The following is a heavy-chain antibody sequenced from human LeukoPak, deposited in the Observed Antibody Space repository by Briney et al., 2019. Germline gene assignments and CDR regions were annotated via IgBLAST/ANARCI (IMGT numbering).Heavy chain of an antibody. V-gene: IGHV1-18*01. J-gene: IGHJ4*02. Sequence: GASVKVSCKASGYSFISYGISWVRQAPGQGLEWMGWIGGYYGGDTNYAQKFQGRVTVTSDTSTSTAYMELRSLRSDDTAVYYCASDLWNFYGSSGYYRDFDYWGQGTLVTVSS. CDR1: GYSFISYG. D-gene: IGHD3-22*01. CDR2: IGGYYGGDT. CDR3: ASDLWNFYGSSGYYRDFDY.